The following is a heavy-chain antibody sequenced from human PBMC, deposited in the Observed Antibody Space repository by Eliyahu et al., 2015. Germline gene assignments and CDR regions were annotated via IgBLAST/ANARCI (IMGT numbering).Heavy chain of an antibody. CDR1: GGSISSSSYS. V-gene: IGHV4-39*01. D-gene: IGHD2-21*02. CDR3: ARLPAGPYCAGDCVSY. Sequence: QLQLQESGPGLVKPSETLSLTCPVSGGSISSSSYSWGWIRQPPGKGLEWIGTIYYRGSAYYNPSLKSRLTISVDTSKNQFSLELRSVTAADTAVYYCARLPAGPYCAGDCVSYWGQGTLVTVSS. J-gene: IGHJ4*02. CDR2: IYYRGSA.